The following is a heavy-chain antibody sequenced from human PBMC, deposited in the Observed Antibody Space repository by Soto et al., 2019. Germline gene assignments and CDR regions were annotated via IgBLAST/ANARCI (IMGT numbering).Heavy chain of an antibody. CDR1: GFTFSSYW. CDR3: AKVDGYNSFSDY. J-gene: IGHJ4*02. CDR2: ISGSGGST. V-gene: IGHV3-23*01. Sequence: PGGSLRLSCAASGFTFSSYWMSWVRQAPGKRLEWVSAISGSGGSTYYADSVKGRFTISRDNSKNTLYLQMNSLRAEDTAVYYCAKVDGYNSFSDYWGQGTLVTVSS. D-gene: IGHD5-12*01.